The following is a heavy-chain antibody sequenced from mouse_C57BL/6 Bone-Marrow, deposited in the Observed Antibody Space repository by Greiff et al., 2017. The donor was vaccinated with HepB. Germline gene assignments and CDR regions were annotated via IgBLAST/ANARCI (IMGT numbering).Heavy chain of an antibody. CDR3: ARGDYYRRSYYSMPN. D-gene: IGHD1-1*01. CDR1: GYTFTSYG. Sequence: QVQLQQSGAELARPGASVKLSCKASGYTFTSYGISWVKQRTGQGLEWIGEIYPRSGNTYYNEKLKGKATLTADKSSSTAYMELRSLTPEDSAVYFCARGDYYRRSYYSMPNCRPGASVPVSS. CDR2: IYPRSGNT. V-gene: IGHV1-81*01. J-gene: IGHJ4*01.